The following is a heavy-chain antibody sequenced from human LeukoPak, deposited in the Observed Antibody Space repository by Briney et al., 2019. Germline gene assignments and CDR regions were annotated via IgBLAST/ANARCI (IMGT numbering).Heavy chain of an antibody. V-gene: IGHV3-7*01. CDR2: IKQDGSEK. CDR3: ARDAVVAVAGMYYFDY. J-gene: IGHJ4*02. D-gene: IGHD6-19*01. CDR1: GFTFRSYW. Sequence: PGGSLRLSCAASGFTFRSYWMSSVRQAPGKGLEWVANIKQDGSEKYYVDSVKGRFTISRDNAKHSLYLQMNSLRAEDTAVYYCARDAVVAVAGMYYFDYWGQGTLVTVSS.